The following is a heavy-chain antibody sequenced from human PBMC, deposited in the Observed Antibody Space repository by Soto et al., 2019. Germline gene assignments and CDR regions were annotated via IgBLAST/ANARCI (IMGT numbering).Heavy chain of an antibody. Sequence: ASVQVSCKVSGYTLTELSMHWVRQAPGKGLELMGGFDPEDGETIYAQKFQGRVTMTDDTSTYTAYMELSSLRFEDTAVYYCATTRNYDSSGYGPFDYWGQGTLVTVSS. D-gene: IGHD3-22*01. CDR3: ATTRNYDSSGYGPFDY. CDR2: FDPEDGET. CDR1: GYTLTELS. V-gene: IGHV1-24*01. J-gene: IGHJ4*02.